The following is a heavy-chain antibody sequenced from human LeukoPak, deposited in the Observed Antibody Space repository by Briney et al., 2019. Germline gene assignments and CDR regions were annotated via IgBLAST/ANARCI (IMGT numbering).Heavy chain of an antibody. D-gene: IGHD6-13*01. CDR2: IYYSGSV. Sequence: SETLSLTCAVSGNSVSGYYWNWIRQPPGKWLEWIASIYYSGSVNYNPSLRGRLFISIDTSKNQFSLRLNSVTAADTAVYYCASAPAGYSGSYFYFQHWGQGTLITVSS. J-gene: IGHJ1*01. CDR1: GNSVSGYY. V-gene: IGHV4-59*02. CDR3: ASAPAGYSGSYFYFQH.